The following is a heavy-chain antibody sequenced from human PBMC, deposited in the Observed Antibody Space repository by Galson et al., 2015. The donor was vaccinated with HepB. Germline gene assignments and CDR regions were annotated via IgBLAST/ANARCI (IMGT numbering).Heavy chain of an antibody. Sequence: PALVKPTQTLTLTCTFSGFSLRTSGVCVSWIRQPPGKALEWLALIDWDDDKYYSTSLKTRLTISKDTSKNQVVLTMTNMDPVDTATYFCARIPRVGATFGFFDYWGQGTLVTGSS. CDR2: IDWDDDK. J-gene: IGHJ4*02. V-gene: IGHV2-70*01. CDR3: ARIPRVGATFGFFDY. D-gene: IGHD1-26*01. CDR1: GFSLRTSGVC.